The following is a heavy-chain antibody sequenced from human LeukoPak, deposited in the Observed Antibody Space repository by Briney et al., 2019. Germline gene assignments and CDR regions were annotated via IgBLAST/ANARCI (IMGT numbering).Heavy chain of an antibody. D-gene: IGHD3-22*01. V-gene: IGHV3-30*19. CDR2: ISHGGSTK. CDR3: ARDNDSSGYYFDY. J-gene: IGHJ4*02. Sequence: PGGSLRLSCAASGFIFRDFAMDWVRQTPGKGLEWLAFISHGGSTKYYADSVKGRFTISRDNSKNTLYLQMNSLRAEDTAVYYCARDNDSSGYYFDYWGQGTLVTVSS. CDR1: GFIFRDFA.